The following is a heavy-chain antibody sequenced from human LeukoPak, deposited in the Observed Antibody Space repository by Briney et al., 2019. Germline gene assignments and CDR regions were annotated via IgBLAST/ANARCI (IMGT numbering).Heavy chain of an antibody. CDR3: ASGRDSSGSYKIDY. V-gene: IGHV4-34*01. Sequence: PSETLSLTCAVYGGSFSGYYWSWIRQPPGKGLEWIGGINHSGSTNYNPSLKSRVTISVDTSKNQFSLKLSSVTAADTAVYYCASGRDSSGSYKIDYWGQGTLVTVSS. CDR1: GGSFSGYY. CDR2: INHSGST. J-gene: IGHJ4*02. D-gene: IGHD3-22*01.